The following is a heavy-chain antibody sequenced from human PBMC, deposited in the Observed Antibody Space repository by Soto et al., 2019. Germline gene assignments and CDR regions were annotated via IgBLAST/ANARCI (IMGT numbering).Heavy chain of an antibody. J-gene: IGHJ6*02. CDR3: AKDFGRISSSSWYSGGYYGMDV. V-gene: IGHV3-30*18. D-gene: IGHD6-13*01. CDR1: GFTFSSYG. CDR2: ISYDGSNK. Sequence: QVQLVESGGGVVQPGRSLRLSCAASGFTFSSYGMHWVRQAPGKGLEWVAVISYDGSNKYYADSVKGRFTISRDNSKNTLYLQMNSLRAEDTAVYYCAKDFGRISSSSWYSGGYYGMDVWGQGTTVTVSS.